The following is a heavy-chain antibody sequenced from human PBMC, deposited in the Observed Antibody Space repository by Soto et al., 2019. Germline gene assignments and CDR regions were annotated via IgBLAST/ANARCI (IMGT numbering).Heavy chain of an antibody. D-gene: IGHD2-2*01. J-gene: IGHJ6*02. Sequence: QVQLVQSGAEVMQPGSSVRVSCKTSGGTFSTSAISWVRQAPGQGLEWMGGIIPVFGTADYTQKFQARLTITADESTTTAYMELRGLRSEDTAVYFCARDKDRVPLGGNYYYAIDVWGQGTTVTVSS. CDR3: ARDKDRVPLGGNYYYAIDV. CDR1: GGTFSTSA. CDR2: IIPVFGTA. V-gene: IGHV1-69*12.